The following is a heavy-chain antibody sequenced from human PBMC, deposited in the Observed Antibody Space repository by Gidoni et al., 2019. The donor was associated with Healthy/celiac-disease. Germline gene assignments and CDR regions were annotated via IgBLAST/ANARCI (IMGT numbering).Heavy chain of an antibody. CDR1: GFVFQRHW. CDR2: LKQDVREK. V-gene: IGHV3-7*01. Sequence: EVQLVGSGGGLVQHGGGLSLSCAALGFVFQRHWIGWGRQGPGKGRERGANLKQDVREKNCVDHVKGRFNSSRDNAKNSLYLQMNSLRAEHTSVYYCATDGYYYDSSGYYYPSFDYWGQGTLVTVSS. D-gene: IGHD3-22*01. CDR3: ATDGYYYDSSGYYYPSFDY. J-gene: IGHJ4*02.